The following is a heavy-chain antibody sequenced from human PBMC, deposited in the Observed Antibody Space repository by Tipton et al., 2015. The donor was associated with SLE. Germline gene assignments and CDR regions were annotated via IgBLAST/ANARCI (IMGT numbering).Heavy chain of an antibody. CDR3: ARGPVSRAEYFQH. D-gene: IGHD2-8*01. J-gene: IGHJ1*01. CDR2: ISYDGSNK. CDR1: GFTFSSYA. Sequence: SLRLSCAASGFTFSSYAMHWVRQAPGKGLEWVAVISYDGSNKYYADSVKGRFTISRDNSKNTLYLQMNSLRAEDTAVYYCARGPVSRAEYFQHWGQGTLVTVSS. V-gene: IGHV3-30*04.